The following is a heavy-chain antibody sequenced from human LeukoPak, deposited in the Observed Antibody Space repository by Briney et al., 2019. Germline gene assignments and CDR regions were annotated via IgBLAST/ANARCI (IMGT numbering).Heavy chain of an antibody. Sequence: SQTLSLTCTVSGGSISSGSYYWSWIRQPAGKGLEWIGRIYTSGSTNYNPSLKSRVTISVDTSKNQFSLKLSSVTAADTAVYCCARDAGGHHYFDYWGQGTLVTVSS. CDR3: ARDAGGHHYFDY. D-gene: IGHD2-15*01. V-gene: IGHV4-61*02. CDR2: IYTSGST. CDR1: GGSISSGSYY. J-gene: IGHJ4*02.